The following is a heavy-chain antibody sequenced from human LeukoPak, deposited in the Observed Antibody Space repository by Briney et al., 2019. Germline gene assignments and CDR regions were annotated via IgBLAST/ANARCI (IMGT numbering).Heavy chain of an antibody. CDR3: ARGSDSSGYYHDY. D-gene: IGHD3-22*01. CDR1: GYTFTSYD. V-gene: IGHV1-8*02. J-gene: IGHJ4*02. CDR2: MNPNSGNT. Sequence: ASVTVSCKASGYTFTSYDINWVRQATGQGLEWMGWMNPNSGNTGYAQKFQGRVTMTRDMSTSTVYMELSSLRSEDTAVYYCARGSDSSGYYHDYWGQGTLVTVSS.